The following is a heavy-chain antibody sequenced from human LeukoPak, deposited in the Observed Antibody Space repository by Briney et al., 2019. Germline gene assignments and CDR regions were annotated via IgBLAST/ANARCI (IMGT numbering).Heavy chain of an antibody. CDR3: ARLVWFGELYLDY. Sequence: SETLSLTCGVSSEFFSGYYWGWIRQPPGKGLEWIGDINDSGITKYNPTLKSRVTISVDTSKNQFSLKLSSVTAADTAVYYCARLVWFGELYLDYWGQGTLVTVSS. CDR2: INDSGIT. CDR1: SEFFSGYY. J-gene: IGHJ4*02. V-gene: IGHV4-34*01. D-gene: IGHD3-10*01.